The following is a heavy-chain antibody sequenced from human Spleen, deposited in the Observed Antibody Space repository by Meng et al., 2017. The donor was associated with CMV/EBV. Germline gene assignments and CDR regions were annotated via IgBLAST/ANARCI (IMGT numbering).Heavy chain of an antibody. CDR1: GYTFTGYY. Sequence: ASVKVSCKASGYTFTGYYMHWVRQAPGQGLEWMGWINPNSGGTNYAQKFQGRVTMTRDTSISTAYMELSRLRSDDTAVYYCARVEQLYCSSTSCPSDYWGQGTLVTVSS. CDR2: INPNSGGT. J-gene: IGHJ4*02. CDR3: ARVEQLYCSSTSCPSDY. D-gene: IGHD2-2*01. V-gene: IGHV1-2*02.